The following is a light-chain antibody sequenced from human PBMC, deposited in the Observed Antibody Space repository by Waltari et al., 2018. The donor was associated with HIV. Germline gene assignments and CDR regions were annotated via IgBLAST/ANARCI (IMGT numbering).Light chain of an antibody. CDR1: SSDVGNYDL. J-gene: IGLJ2*01. CDR3: CSYATSSTLI. V-gene: IGLV2-23*02. CDR2: EVR. Sequence: GQSITISCTGTSSDVGNYDLVSWYQQHPGKAPKVMIYEVRKRPAGVSNRFSGSKSGNTASLTISGLQSEDEAAYYCCSYATSSTLIFGGGTKLTVL.